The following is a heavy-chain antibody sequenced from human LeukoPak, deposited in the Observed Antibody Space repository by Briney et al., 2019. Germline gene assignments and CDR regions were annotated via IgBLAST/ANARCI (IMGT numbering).Heavy chain of an antibody. CDR2: ISYDGSNK. Sequence: PGWSLRLSCAASGFTFSSYGMHWVRQAPGKGLEWVAVISYDGSNKYYADSVKGRFTISRDNSKNTLYLQMNSLRAEDTAVYYCAKDLGRQWLPTFDYWGQGTLVTVSS. CDR3: AKDLGRQWLPTFDY. D-gene: IGHD6-19*01. V-gene: IGHV3-30*18. CDR1: GFTFSSYG. J-gene: IGHJ4*02.